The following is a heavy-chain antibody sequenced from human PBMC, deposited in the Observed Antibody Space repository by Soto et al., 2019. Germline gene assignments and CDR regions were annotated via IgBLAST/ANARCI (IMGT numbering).Heavy chain of an antibody. Sequence: QVRLVQSGAEVQRPGASLNISCQATGYQFTASYLHWVRRAPGHGLQWMGMINPDTGSTTYAETFQGRVAMSTDRSAGTVYLGLGSLRSDDTATYYCARQYCSGTSCYWYFDFWGQGTLVTVSS. J-gene: IGHJ4*02. D-gene: IGHD2-2*01. CDR2: INPDTGST. V-gene: IGHV1-46*01. CDR1: GYQFTASY. CDR3: ARQYCSGTSCYWYFDF.